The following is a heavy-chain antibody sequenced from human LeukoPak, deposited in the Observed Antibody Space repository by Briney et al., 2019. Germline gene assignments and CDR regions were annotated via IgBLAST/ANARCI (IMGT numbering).Heavy chain of an antibody. D-gene: IGHD2-15*01. J-gene: IGHJ4*02. CDR3: ARWGPYCSGGSCYQFDY. V-gene: IGHV1-18*01. Sequence: ASVKVSCKASGYTFTSYGISWVRQAPGQGLEWMGWISAYNGNTNYAQKLQGRVTMTTDTSTSTAYMELRSLRSDDTAVYHCARWGPYCSGGSCYQFDYWGQGTLVTVSS. CDR2: ISAYNGNT. CDR1: GYTFTSYG.